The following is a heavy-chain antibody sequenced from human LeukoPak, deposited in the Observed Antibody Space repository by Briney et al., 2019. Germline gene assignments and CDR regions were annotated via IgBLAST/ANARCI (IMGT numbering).Heavy chain of an antibody. CDR1: GYTFTSYY. V-gene: IGHV1-46*01. D-gene: IGHD6-13*01. CDR2: INPSGGST. J-gene: IGHJ3*02. Sequence: ASVKVSCKASGYTFTSYYMHWVRQAPGQGLEWMGIINPSGGSTSYAQKFQGRVTMTRDTSTSTVYMELSSLRSEDTAVYYCAREIIAAAGRIGSAFDIWGQGTMVTVSS. CDR3: AREIIAAAGRIGSAFDI.